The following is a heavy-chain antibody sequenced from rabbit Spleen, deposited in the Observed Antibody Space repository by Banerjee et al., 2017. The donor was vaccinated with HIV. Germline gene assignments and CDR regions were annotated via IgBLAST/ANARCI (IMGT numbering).Heavy chain of an antibody. J-gene: IGHJ4*02. V-gene: IGHV1S69*01. CDR2: INPGGAP. D-gene: IGHD4-1*01. CDR1: GFDISSYY. Sequence: QSVEESGGRLVTPGTPLTLTCTASGFDISSYYMQWVRQAPGKGLEYIGFINPGGAPYYASWAKGRFTISRTSTTVDLKITSPTTEDTAIYFCVREVVAGSDIWGPGTLVTVS. CDR3: VREVVAGSDI.